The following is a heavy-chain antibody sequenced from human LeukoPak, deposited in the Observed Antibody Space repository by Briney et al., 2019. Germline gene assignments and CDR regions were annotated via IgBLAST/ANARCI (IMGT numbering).Heavy chain of an antibody. CDR1: GFTFSSYS. V-gene: IGHV3-21*04. CDR2: ISSSSSCI. D-gene: IGHD3-3*01. J-gene: IGHJ4*02. CDR3: AKAPDHYDFWSAYYFDY. Sequence: PGGSLRLSCAASGFTFSSYSMNWVRQAPGKGLEWVSSISSSSSCIYYADSVKGRFTISRDNAKNSLYLQMNSLRAEDTAVYYCAKAPDHYDFWSAYYFDYWGQGTLVTVSS.